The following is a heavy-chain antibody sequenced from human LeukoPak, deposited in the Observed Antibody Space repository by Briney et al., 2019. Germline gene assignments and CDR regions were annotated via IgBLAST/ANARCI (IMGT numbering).Heavy chain of an antibody. Sequence: SETLSLTCAVYGGSFSGYYWSWIRQPPGKGLEWIGEINHSGSTNYNPSLKSRVTISADTSKNQFSLELRSVTAADTAVYYCARAYYSTSWFPHWGQGALVTVSS. D-gene: IGHD3-10*01. CDR1: GGSFSGYY. V-gene: IGHV4-34*01. CDR2: INHSGST. J-gene: IGHJ5*02. CDR3: ARAYYSTSWFPH.